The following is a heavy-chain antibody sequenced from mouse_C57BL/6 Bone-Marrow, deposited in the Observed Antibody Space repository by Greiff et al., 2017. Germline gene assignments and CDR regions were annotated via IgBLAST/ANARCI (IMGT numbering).Heavy chain of an antibody. D-gene: IGHD2-1*01. V-gene: IGHV1-59*01. CDR1: GYTFTSYW. CDR2: IDPSDSYT. CDR3: AREGVYGNY. J-gene: IGHJ2*01. Sequence: QVQLQQPGAELVRPGTSVKLSCKASGYTFTSYWMHWVKQRPGQGLEWIGVIDPSDSYTNYNQKFKGKATLTVDTSSSTAYMQLSSLTSEDSAVYYCAREGVYGNYWGQGTTLTVSS.